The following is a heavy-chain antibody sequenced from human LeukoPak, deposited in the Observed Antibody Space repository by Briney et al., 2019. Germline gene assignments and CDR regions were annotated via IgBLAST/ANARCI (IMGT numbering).Heavy chain of an antibody. J-gene: IGHJ4*02. D-gene: IGHD6-6*01. CDR3: ARHDAGIAARPFDN. CDR2: IHASGPT. CDR1: GGSISTYY. V-gene: IGHV4-4*09. Sequence: SETLSLTCTVSGGSISTYYWSWIRRPPGKGLEWIAYIHASGPTNYNPSLKSRITISVDTSKNQFSLKLSSVAAADTAVYYCARHDAGIAARPFDNWGQGTLVTVSS.